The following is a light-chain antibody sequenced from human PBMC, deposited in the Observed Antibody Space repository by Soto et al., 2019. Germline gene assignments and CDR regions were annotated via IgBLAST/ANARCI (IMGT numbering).Light chain of an antibody. CDR3: QQYDSTPYT. CDR2: WAS. J-gene: IGKJ2*01. CDR1: QSVLDSSNDKNY. Sequence: DIVMTQSPESLAVSLSERATINCKSSQSVLDSSNDKNYLAWYQQKAGQPPKLLIYWASTRESGVPGRFTGSGSGTDFTLTISSLQAEDVAIYYCQQYDSTPYTFGQGTKLEIK. V-gene: IGKV4-1*01.